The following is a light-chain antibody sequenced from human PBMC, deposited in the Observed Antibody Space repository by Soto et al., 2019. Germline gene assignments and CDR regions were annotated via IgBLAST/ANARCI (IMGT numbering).Light chain of an antibody. CDR3: QHYDHLTIT. Sequence: DIQMTQSPSSLSASVGDRVTITCQASQNINNYLNWYQQKPGRAPRLLLYDASSLETGVPSRFSGSGYGTDFTITISSMKHEDVATYYCQHYDHLTITFGHGTRLEIK. J-gene: IGKJ5*01. CDR1: QNINNY. CDR2: DAS. V-gene: IGKV1-33*01.